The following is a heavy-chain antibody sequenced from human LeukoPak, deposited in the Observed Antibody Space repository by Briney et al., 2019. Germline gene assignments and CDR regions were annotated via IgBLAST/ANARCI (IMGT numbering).Heavy chain of an antibody. J-gene: IGHJ4*02. D-gene: IGHD5-18*01. CDR1: GFTLSDHY. Sequence: PGGSLRLSCAVSGFTLSDHYMDWVRQAPGKGLEWVGRTRNKANSYTTEYAASVKCRSTISRHDSQHSLYLQVNSLKTEDTAVYYCAREGTWIQLRSFDYWGQGTLVTVSS. CDR3: AREGTWIQLRSFDY. V-gene: IGHV3-72*01. CDR2: TRNKANSYTT.